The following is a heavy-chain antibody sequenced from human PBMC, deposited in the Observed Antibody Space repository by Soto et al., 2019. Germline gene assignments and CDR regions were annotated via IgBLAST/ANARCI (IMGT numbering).Heavy chain of an antibody. Sequence: SETLSLTCTVSGGSVSSGSYYWRWIRQPPGKGLEWIGYIYYSGSTNYNPSLKSRVTISVDTSKNQFSLKLSSVTAADTAVYYCAREGEGYCISTSCYGGDNWFDPWGQGTLVTVSX. J-gene: IGHJ5*02. V-gene: IGHV4-61*01. CDR1: GGSVSSGSYY. CDR2: IYYSGST. D-gene: IGHD2-2*01. CDR3: AREGEGYCISTSCYGGDNWFDP.